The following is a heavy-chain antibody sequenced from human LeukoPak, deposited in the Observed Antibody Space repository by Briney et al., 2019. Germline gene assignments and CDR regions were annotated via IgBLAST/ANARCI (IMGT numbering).Heavy chain of an antibody. V-gene: IGHV3-30-3*01. D-gene: IGHD2-2*01. CDR3: ARDGGRYCSSTSCPGYYFDY. CDR2: ISYDGSNK. Sequence: GGSLRLSCAASGFTFSSYAMHWVRQAPGKGLEWVAVISYDGSNKYYAGSVKGRFTISRDNSKNTLYLQMNSLRAEDTAVYYCARDGGRYCSSTSCPGYYFDYWGQGTLVTVSS. J-gene: IGHJ4*02. CDR1: GFTFSSYA.